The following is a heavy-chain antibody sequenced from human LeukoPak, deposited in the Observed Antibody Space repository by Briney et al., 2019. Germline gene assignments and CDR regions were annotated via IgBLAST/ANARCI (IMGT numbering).Heavy chain of an antibody. CDR3: AKRGDCSGTCTYDY. Sequence: GGSLRLSCAASGFTFSNYAIHWVRQAPGKGLEWVSIVGGRGVKTYYADSVKGRFTISRDNSKNTVYLQMNSLRAEDTAVYYCAKRGDCSGTCTYDYWDQGTLVTVSS. CDR2: VGGRGVKT. CDR1: GFTFSNYA. J-gene: IGHJ4*02. V-gene: IGHV3-23*01. D-gene: IGHD2-2*01.